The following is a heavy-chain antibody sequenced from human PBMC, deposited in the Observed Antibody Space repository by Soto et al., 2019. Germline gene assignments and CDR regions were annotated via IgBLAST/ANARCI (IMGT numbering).Heavy chain of an antibody. Sequence: GGSLRLSCAASGFTFSSYSMNWVLQAPGKGLEWVSSISTTSTYIYYADSVKGRFTISRDNAKNSLYLQMNSLRAEDTAVYYCARLQGYYYGMDVWGQGTTVTVSS. CDR1: GFTFSSYS. D-gene: IGHD1-1*01. CDR2: ISTTSTYI. J-gene: IGHJ6*02. CDR3: ARLQGYYYGMDV. V-gene: IGHV3-21*01.